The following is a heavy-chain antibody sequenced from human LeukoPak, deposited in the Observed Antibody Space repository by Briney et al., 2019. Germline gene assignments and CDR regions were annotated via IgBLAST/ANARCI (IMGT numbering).Heavy chain of an antibody. CDR1: GGPFRGYY. D-gene: IGHD2-2*02. Sequence: PSETVSLLCAVCGGPFRGYYWRWMPRPPGKGLVWMREVNHSGSTNHYPSLKGRVTIAVDTLKNQFSLKLSTVTAADTAVYYCASQYCSSTSCYSDEAFDICGQGTMATVSS. V-gene: IGHV4-34*01. CDR2: VNHSGST. J-gene: IGHJ3*02. CDR3: ASQYCSSTSCYSDEAFDI.